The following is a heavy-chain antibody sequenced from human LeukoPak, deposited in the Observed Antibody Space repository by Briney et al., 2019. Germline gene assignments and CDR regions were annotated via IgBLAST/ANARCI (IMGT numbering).Heavy chain of an antibody. Sequence: GASVKVSCKVSGYTLTELSMHWVRQAPGKGLEWMGGFDPEDGETIYAQKFQGRVTMTEDTSTDTAYKELSSLRSEDTAVYYCATESSGRYYYGMDVWGQGTTVTVSS. CDR1: GYTLTELS. J-gene: IGHJ6*02. CDR2: FDPEDGET. CDR3: ATESSGRYYYGMDV. V-gene: IGHV1-24*01. D-gene: IGHD1-14*01.